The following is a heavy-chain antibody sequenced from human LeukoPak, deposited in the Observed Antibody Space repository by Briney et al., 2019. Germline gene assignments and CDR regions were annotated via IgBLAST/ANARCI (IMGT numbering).Heavy chain of an antibody. CDR2: IKSKTDGGTT. D-gene: IGHD3-9*01. CDR3: TTGLRYFDWSEGFDY. J-gene: IGHJ4*02. Sequence: GGTLRLSCAASGFTFSSYGMSWVRQAPGKGLEWVGRIKSKTDGGTTDYAAPVKGRFTISRDDSKNTLYLQMNSLKTEDTAVYYCTTGLRYFDWSEGFDYWGQGTLVTVSS. V-gene: IGHV3-15*01. CDR1: GFTFSSYG.